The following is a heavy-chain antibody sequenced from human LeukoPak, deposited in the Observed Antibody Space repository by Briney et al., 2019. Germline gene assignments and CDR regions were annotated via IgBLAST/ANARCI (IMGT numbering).Heavy chain of an antibody. J-gene: IGHJ6*02. Sequence: ASVKVSCKASGYTFTSYGISWVRQAPGQGLEWMGWISAYNGNTNYAQKLQGRVTMTTDTSTSTAYMELRSLRSDDTAVYYCASSSQQPVFYYYGMDVWGQGTTVTVSS. V-gene: IGHV1-18*01. CDR3: ASSSQQPVFYYYGMDV. D-gene: IGHD6-13*01. CDR1: GYTFTSYG. CDR2: ISAYNGNT.